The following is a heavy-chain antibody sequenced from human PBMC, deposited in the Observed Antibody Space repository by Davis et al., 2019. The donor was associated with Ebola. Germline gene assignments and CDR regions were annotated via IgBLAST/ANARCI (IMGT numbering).Heavy chain of an antibody. V-gene: IGHV4-30-2*01. CDR2: ISHSGHT. D-gene: IGHD6-13*01. CDR3: AALPWQQLANYGMDV. CDR1: GGSISSGGYS. J-gene: IGHJ6*02. Sequence: SETLSLTCAVSGGSISSGGYSWSWIRQPPGKGLEWIGDISHSGHTYYNPSLRSRLTISVDTSKNHFSLKLSSVTAADTAVYYCAALPWQQLANYGMDVWGQGTTVTVSS.